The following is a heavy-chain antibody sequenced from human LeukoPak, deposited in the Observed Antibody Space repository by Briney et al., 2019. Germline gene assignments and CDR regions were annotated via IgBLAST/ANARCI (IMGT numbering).Heavy chain of an antibody. D-gene: IGHD3/OR15-3a*01. CDR3: ARAGTGYDN. J-gene: IGHJ4*02. V-gene: IGHV1-2*02. CDR2: INPNSGDT. CDR1: GYTFTGYY. Sequence: ASVKVSCKASGYTFTGYYMHWVRQAPGQGLEWMGSINPNSGDTNYAQKFQGRVTMTRDTSISTTYMELSSLTSDDTAVYYRARAGTGYDNWGQGTLVTVSS.